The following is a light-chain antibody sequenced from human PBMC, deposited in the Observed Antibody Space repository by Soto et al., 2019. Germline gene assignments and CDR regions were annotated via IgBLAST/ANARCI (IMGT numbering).Light chain of an antibody. CDR2: AAS. Sequence: DIQLTQSPSSLSASVGDRVTITCRASQSITRYLNWYQQEPGKAPKLLIYAASSLQSGVPSRFSASGSGTDFTLTISSLQPEDFATYYCQQSYSGFTFGPGTKLDI. J-gene: IGKJ3*01. CDR1: QSITRY. V-gene: IGKV1-39*01. CDR3: QQSYSGFT.